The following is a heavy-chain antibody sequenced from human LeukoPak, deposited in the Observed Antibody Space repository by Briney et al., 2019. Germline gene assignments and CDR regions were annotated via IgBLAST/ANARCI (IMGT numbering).Heavy chain of an antibody. J-gene: IGHJ4*02. Sequence: GGSLRLSCAASGFIFSSYAMSWVRQAPGKGLEWVSYISSSSTTIYYADSVRGRFTISRDNAKNLLYLQMNSLRDEDTAVYYCARDSSAGRFPFDYWGQGTLVTVSS. CDR1: GFIFSSYA. CDR3: ARDSSAGRFPFDY. CDR2: ISSSSTTI. V-gene: IGHV3-48*02. D-gene: IGHD6-13*01.